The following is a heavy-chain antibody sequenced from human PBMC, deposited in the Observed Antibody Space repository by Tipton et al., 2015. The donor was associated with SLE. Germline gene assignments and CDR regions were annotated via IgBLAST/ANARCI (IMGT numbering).Heavy chain of an antibody. CDR3: AIDPSWGLDY. CDR2: IYTSGST. J-gene: IGHJ4*02. D-gene: IGHD2-2*01. CDR1: GGSISSGSYY. V-gene: IGHV4-61*02. Sequence: TLSLTCTVSGGSISSGSYYWSWIRQPAGKGLEWIGRIYTSGSTNYNPSLKSRVTISVDTSKNQFSLKLSSVTAADTAVYYCAIDPSWGLDYWGQGTLVTVSS.